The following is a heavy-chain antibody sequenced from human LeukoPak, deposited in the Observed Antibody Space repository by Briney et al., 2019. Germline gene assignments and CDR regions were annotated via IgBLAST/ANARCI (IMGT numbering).Heavy chain of an antibody. J-gene: IGHJ4*02. CDR2: IYYSGST. D-gene: IGHD5-24*01. CDR1: GGSVSSSTNY. Sequence: SETLSLTCTVSGGSVSSSTNYWGWIRQPPGKGLEWIGTIYYSGSTYYNPSLKSRVSLSVDTSKNQFSLKLSSVTAADTAVYYCARSRGWLQSHPLGYWGQGTLVTVSS. V-gene: IGHV4-39*07. CDR3: ARSRGWLQSHPLGY.